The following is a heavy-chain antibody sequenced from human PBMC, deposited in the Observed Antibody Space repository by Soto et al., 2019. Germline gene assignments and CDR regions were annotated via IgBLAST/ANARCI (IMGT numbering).Heavy chain of an antibody. D-gene: IGHD1-1*01. CDR3: ARHRIEVVWRGFDY. V-gene: IGHV4-39*01. CDR2: SSYNGGT. Sequence: QLQLQESGPGLVKPSETPSLTCTVSADSSTISNSYWGWLRQPPGKGLQWIGSSSYNGGTFYNPSLKGRVAISVDTSKKQSSLQVTSVTAADTAMYFCARHRIEVVWRGFDYWGQGSPVTVSS. CDR1: ADSSTISNSY. J-gene: IGHJ4*02.